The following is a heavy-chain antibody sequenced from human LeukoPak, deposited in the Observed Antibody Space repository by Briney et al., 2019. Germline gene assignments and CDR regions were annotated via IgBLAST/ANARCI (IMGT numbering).Heavy chain of an antibody. CDR1: GGSLSGHY. CDR3: TRDTGTTGEVKFDP. CDR2: INHSGRT. D-gene: IGHD4-17*01. J-gene: IGHJ5*02. Sequence: PSETLSLTCAVYGGSLSGHYWSWIRQPPGKGLEWIGEINHSGRTNYNPSLKSRVTISVDTSKNQLSLKLSSVTAADTAVYFCTRDTGTTGEVKFDPWGQGTLVTVSS. V-gene: IGHV4-34*01.